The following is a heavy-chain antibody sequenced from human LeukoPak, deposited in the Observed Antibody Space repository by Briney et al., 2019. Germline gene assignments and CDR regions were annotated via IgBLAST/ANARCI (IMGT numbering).Heavy chain of an antibody. Sequence: SETLSLTCTVSSGSISSYYWSWIRQPPGKGLEWIGYIYYSGGTNYNPSLKNRVTISVDTSKNQFSLRLTSVTAADTAVYYCARLTDDILTGYHFDYWGQGTLVTVSS. CDR3: ARLTDDILTGYHFDY. CDR1: SGSISSYY. V-gene: IGHV4-59*08. D-gene: IGHD3-9*01. CDR2: IYYSGGT. J-gene: IGHJ4*02.